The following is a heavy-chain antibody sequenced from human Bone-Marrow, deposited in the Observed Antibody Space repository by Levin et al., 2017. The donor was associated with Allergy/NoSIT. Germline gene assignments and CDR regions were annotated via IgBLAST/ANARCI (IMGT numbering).Heavy chain of an antibody. CDR1: GFTFSGSA. CDR3: TTTGDSLNY. CDR2: IKNKVDNYAT. V-gene: IGHV3-73*01. J-gene: IGHJ4*02. Sequence: GGSLRLSFAASGFTFSGSAIHWVRQASGKGLEWVGRIKNKVDNYATVYAASVKGRFTVSRDDSKSTAFLHMNSLKTEDTAVYYCTTTGDSLNYWGQGTPVTVSS. D-gene: IGHD4-17*01.